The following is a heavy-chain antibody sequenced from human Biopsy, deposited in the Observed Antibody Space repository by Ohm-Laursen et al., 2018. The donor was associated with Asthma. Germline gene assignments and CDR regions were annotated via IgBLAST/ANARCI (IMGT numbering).Heavy chain of an antibody. Sequence: GSSVKVSCKISGYSLTDLSMHWVRQAPGQGLEWMGGHGHEEGGTVNARRFQGRVTMTEDTSTGTAYMELSSLSSDDTAVYYCASDFPKDYVRYNFQFWGQGTLVTVSS. J-gene: IGHJ4*02. CDR3: ASDFPKDYVRYNFQF. CDR2: HGHEEGGT. V-gene: IGHV1-24*01. D-gene: IGHD4-17*01. CDR1: GYSLTDLS.